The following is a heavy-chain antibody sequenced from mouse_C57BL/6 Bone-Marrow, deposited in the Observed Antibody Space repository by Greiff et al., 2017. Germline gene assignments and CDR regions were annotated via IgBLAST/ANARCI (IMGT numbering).Heavy chain of an antibody. Sequence: VKLMESGPELVKPGASVKISCKASGYAFSSSWMNWVKQRPGKGLEWIGRIYPGDGDTNYNGKFKGKATLTADKSSSTAYMQLSSLTSEDSAVYFCARRTTVRCFDVWGTGTTVTVSS. J-gene: IGHJ1*03. CDR3: ARRTTVRCFDV. V-gene: IGHV1-82*01. D-gene: IGHD1-1*01. CDR1: GYAFSSSW. CDR2: IYPGDGDT.